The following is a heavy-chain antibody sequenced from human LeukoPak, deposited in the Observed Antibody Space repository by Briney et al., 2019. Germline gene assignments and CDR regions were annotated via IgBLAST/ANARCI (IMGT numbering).Heavy chain of an antibody. V-gene: IGHV1-69*13. J-gene: IGHJ4*02. Sequence: EASVKVSCKASGGTFSSHAISWVRQAPGQGLEWMGGIIPIFGTANYAQKFQGRVTITADESTSTAYMELSSLRSEDTAVYYCARSGGNSMFDYWGQGTLVTVSS. D-gene: IGHD4-23*01. CDR2: IIPIFGTA. CDR3: ARSGGNSMFDY. CDR1: GGTFSSHA.